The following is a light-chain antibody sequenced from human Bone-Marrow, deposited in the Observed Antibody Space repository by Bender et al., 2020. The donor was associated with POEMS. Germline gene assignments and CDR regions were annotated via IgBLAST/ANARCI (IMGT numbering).Light chain of an antibody. Sequence: QSALTQPPSASGSPGQSVSISCTGTSSDVGGYNYGSWYQQHPGKAPKLMIYEVNKRPSGVPDRFSGSKSGNTASLTVSGLQAEDEADYFCISYTSSSTLVFGGGTKLTVL. CDR2: EVN. J-gene: IGLJ3*02. CDR3: ISYTSSSTLV. V-gene: IGLV2-8*01. CDR1: SSDVGGYNY.